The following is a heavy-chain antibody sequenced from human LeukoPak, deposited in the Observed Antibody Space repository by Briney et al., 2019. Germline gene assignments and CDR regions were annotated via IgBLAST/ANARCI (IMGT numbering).Heavy chain of an antibody. CDR3: ARHITTSSSSSHFDS. J-gene: IGHJ4*02. CDR2: IYPGEANT. CDR1: GYYFTNYW. D-gene: IGHD6-6*01. V-gene: IGHV5-51*01. Sequence: GESLEISCKGSGYYFTNYWIAWVRQMPGKGLEWMGFIYPGEANTRYSPSFQGQVTISADKSINTAYLQWSSLRASDTAMYYCARHITTSSSSSHFDSWGQGTLVTVSS.